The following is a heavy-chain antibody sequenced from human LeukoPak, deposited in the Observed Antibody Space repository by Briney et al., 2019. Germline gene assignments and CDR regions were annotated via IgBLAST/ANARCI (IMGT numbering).Heavy chain of an antibody. D-gene: IGHD4-17*01. CDR2: IKEDGSEK. CDR3: ARVAGWFTVFLDY. CDR1: GFTFSSYW. J-gene: IGHJ4*02. Sequence: GGSLRLSCAASGFTFSSYWMSWVRQAPGKGLEWVANIKEDGSEKYYVDSVKGRFTISREKAKNSLYLQMNSLRAEDTAVYYRARVAGWFTVFLDYWGQGTLVTVSS. V-gene: IGHV3-7*01.